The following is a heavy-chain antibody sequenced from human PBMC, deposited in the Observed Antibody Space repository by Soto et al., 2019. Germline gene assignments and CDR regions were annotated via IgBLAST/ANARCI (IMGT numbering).Heavy chain of an antibody. CDR1: GYTFTGYY. V-gene: IGHV1-2*04. Sequence: ASVKVSCKASGYTFTGYYMHWVRQAPGQGLEWMGWINPNSGGTNYAQKFQGWVTMTRDTSISTAYMELSRLRSDDTAVYYCAGGVTIFGVGQYYFDYWGQGTLVTVSS. CDR2: INPNSGGT. CDR3: AGGVTIFGVGQYYFDY. J-gene: IGHJ4*02. D-gene: IGHD3-3*01.